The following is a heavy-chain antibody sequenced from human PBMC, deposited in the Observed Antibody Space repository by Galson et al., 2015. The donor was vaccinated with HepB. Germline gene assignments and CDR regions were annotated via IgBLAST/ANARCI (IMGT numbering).Heavy chain of an antibody. V-gene: IGHV3-30*04. D-gene: IGHD1-26*01. CDR2: ISYDGSNK. CDR1: GFTFSSYA. Sequence: SLRLSCAASGFTFSSYAMHWVRQAPGKGLEWVAVISYDGSNKYYADSVEGRFTISRDNSKNTLYLQMNSLRAEDTAVYYCAREGGRKWERTTNRPFDYWGQGTLVTVSS. CDR3: AREGGRKWERTTNRPFDY. J-gene: IGHJ4*02.